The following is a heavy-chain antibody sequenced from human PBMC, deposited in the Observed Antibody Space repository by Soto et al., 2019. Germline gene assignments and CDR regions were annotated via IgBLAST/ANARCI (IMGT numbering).Heavy chain of an antibody. CDR2: IKQDGSEK. CDR3: ASSLSGGSYEYFEH. V-gene: IGHV3-7*03. J-gene: IGHJ1*01. D-gene: IGHD1-26*01. Sequence: GGSLRLSCAASGFTFSSYWMSWVRQAPGKGLEWVANIKQDGSEKYYVDSVKGRFTISRDIAKNSLYLQMNSQRAEDTAVYYCASSLSGGSYEYFEHWGQGTLVTVSS. CDR1: GFTFSSYW.